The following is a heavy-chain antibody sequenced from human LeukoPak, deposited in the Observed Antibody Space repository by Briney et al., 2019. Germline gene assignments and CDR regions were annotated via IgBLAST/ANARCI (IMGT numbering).Heavy chain of an antibody. D-gene: IGHD3-10*01. V-gene: IGHV1-18*01. CDR3: ARVRVLLWFGELLSTPYYYYGMDV. CDR1: GYTFSTYG. Sequence: GASVKVSCKSFGYTFSTYGISWVRQAPGQGLEWMGWINAYNGNTNYAQKLQGRVTMTTDTSTSTAYMELRSLRSDDTAVYYCARVRVLLWFGELLSTPYYYYGMDVWGQGTTVTVSS. J-gene: IGHJ6*02. CDR2: INAYNGNT.